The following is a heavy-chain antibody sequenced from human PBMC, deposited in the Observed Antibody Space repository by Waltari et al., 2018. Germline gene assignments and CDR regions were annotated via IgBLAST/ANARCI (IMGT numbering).Heavy chain of an antibody. CDR1: GGSISSSSYY. J-gene: IGHJ3*02. V-gene: IGHV4-39*07. Sequence: QLQLQESGPGLVKPSETLSLTCTVSGGSISSSSYYWGWIRQPPGKGLEWIVSIYYSGSTYYNPSLKSRVTISVDTSKNQFSLKLSSVTAADTAVYYCARCRGGTTPRDFDIWGQGTMVTVSS. CDR2: IYYSGST. D-gene: IGHD1-1*01. CDR3: ARCRGGTTPRDFDI.